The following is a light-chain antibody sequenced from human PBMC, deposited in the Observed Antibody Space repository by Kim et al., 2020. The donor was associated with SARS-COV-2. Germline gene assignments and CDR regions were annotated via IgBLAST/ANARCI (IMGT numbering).Light chain of an antibody. V-gene: IGLV6-57*03. CDR2: ENN. Sequence: KTATITCTRSRGSIASNYVHWYQQRPGSAPTTVIYENNRRPSGVPDRFSGSVDRSSNSASLTISELETDDEADYYCQSYDSYNRGVFGTGTKVTVL. CDR3: QSYDSYNRGV. CDR1: RGSIASNY. J-gene: IGLJ1*01.